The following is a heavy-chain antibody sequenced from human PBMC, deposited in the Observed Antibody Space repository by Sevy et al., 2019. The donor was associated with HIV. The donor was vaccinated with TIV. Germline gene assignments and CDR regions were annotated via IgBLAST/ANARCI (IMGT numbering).Heavy chain of an antibody. V-gene: IGHV4-38-2*01. CDR2: IYQSGST. CDR3: ARHSHGSGTYYVPFNS. Sequence: SETLSLTCAVSGYSITSGYYWGWVRQPPGKGLEWIASIYQSGSTLYNPSLKSRVTMSVDTSKNQFSLRLTSVTAADTAVYYCARHSHGSGTYYVPFNSWGQGILVTVSS. CDR1: GYSITSGYY. J-gene: IGHJ4*02. D-gene: IGHD3-10*01.